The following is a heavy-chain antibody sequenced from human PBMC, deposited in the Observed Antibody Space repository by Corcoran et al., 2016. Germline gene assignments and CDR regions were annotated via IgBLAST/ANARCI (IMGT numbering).Heavy chain of an antibody. J-gene: IGHJ4*02. Sequence: EVQLVQSGAEVKKPGESLRISCKGSGYSFTSYWISWVRQMPGKGLEWMGRIDPSDSYTNYSPSFQGHVTISAVTSISTAYLPWSSLKSSDTAMYYCARHPLTVGATGHYFDYWGQGTLVTVSS. V-gene: IGHV5-10-1*03. D-gene: IGHD1-26*01. CDR1: GYSFTSYW. CDR2: IDPSDSYT. CDR3: ARHPLTVGATGHYFDY.